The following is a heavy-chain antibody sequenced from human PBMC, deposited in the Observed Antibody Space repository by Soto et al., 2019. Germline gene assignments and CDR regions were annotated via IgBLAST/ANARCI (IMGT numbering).Heavy chain of an antibody. Sequence: EVQLVETGGGLIQPGGSLRLSCAASGFTVSSNYMSWVRQAPGKRLEWASVIYSGGSTYYADSVKGRFTISRDNSKNTLYLPMNSLRAEDTAVYYCARGGYSGWRYFYYWGQGTLVNVSS. V-gene: IGHV3-53*02. J-gene: IGHJ4*02. CDR3: ARGGYSGWRYFYY. CDR2: IYSGGST. D-gene: IGHD5-12*01. CDR1: GFTVSSNY.